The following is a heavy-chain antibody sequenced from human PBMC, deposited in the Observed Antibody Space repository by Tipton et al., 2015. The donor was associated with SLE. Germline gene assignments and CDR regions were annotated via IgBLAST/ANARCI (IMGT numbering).Heavy chain of an antibody. V-gene: IGHV3-30*04. J-gene: IGHJ4*02. D-gene: IGHD4-17*01. CDR2: ISYDGSNK. CDR1: GFTFSSYA. CDR3: ARGDGDYAFDY. Sequence: SLRLSCAASGFTFSSYAMHWVRQAPGKGLEWVAVISYDGSNKYYADSAKGRFTISRDNSKNTLYLQMNSLRAEDTAVYYCARGDGDYAFDYWGQGTLVTVSS.